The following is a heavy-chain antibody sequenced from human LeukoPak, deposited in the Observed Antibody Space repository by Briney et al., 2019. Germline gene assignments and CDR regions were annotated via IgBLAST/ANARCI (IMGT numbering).Heavy chain of an antibody. J-gene: IGHJ4*02. V-gene: IGHV1-2*02. CDR1: GYTFTGYY. D-gene: IGHD2-15*01. CDR2: INSNSGGT. CDR3: AKAPFCSGGSCYKTFDY. Sequence: ASVKVSCKASGYTFTGYYMHWVRQAPGQGLEWMGWINSNSGGTNYAQKFQGRVTMTRDTSISTAYTELSRLRSDDTAVYYCAKAPFCSGGSCYKTFDYWGQGTLVTVSS.